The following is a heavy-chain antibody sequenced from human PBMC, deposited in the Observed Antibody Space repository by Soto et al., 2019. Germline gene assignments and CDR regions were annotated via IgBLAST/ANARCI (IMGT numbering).Heavy chain of an antibody. CDR1: GYTFTSYD. CDR3: ARGLRFLEWFPKDYYYYYMDV. Sequence: GASVKVSCKASGYTFTSYDINWGRQATGQGLEWMGWMNPNSGNTGYAQKFQGRVTMTRNTSISTAYMELSSLRSEDTAVYYCARGLRFLEWFPKDYYYYYMDVWGKGTTVTVSS. J-gene: IGHJ6*03. CDR2: MNPNSGNT. D-gene: IGHD3-3*01. V-gene: IGHV1-8*01.